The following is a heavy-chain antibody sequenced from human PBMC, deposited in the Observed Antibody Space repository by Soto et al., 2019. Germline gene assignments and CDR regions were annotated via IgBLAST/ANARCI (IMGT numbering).Heavy chain of an antibody. V-gene: IGHV4-38-2*01. CDR3: ARVGARAPEYNSDP. CDR2: MYHSGST. D-gene: IGHD1-26*01. J-gene: IGHJ5*02. Sequence: SETVSRTCGFSGYSLSSGYWGWVRQYPGKGLEWIGSMYHSGSTYYNPSLKSRVTISVDTSRNRFSLHLNSVTAADTAVSYCARVGARAPEYNSDPRGQGTLVTVSS. CDR1: GYSLSSGY.